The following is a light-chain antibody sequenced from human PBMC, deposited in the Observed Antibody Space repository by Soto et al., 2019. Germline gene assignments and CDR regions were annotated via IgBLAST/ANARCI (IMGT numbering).Light chain of an antibody. CDR3: QQYGSSPWT. J-gene: IGKJ1*01. V-gene: IGKV3-20*01. CDR2: GAS. Sequence: EVVLTQSPGTLSLSPGERATLSCRASQSVSSNYLVWFQQKPGQAPRLLIYGASSRASGIPDRFSGSGSGTDFTLTISRMEPEDCAVYFCQQYGSSPWTFGQGTKVDIK. CDR1: QSVSSNY.